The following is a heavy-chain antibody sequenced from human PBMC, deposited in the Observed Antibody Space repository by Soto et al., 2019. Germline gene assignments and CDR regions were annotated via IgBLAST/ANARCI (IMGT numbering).Heavy chain of an antibody. CDR3: ARGRDRLLWFGELLYFDY. Sequence: PGGSLRLSCAASGFTFSSYAMHWVRQAPGKGLEWVAVISYDGRNKYYADSVKGRFTISRDNSKNTLYLQMNSLRAEDTAVYYCARGRDRLLWFGELLYFDYWGQGTLVTVSS. D-gene: IGHD3-10*01. CDR2: ISYDGRNK. V-gene: IGHV3-30*04. CDR1: GFTFSSYA. J-gene: IGHJ4*02.